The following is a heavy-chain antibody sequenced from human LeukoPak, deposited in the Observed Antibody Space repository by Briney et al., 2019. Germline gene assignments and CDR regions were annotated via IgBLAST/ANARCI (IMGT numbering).Heavy chain of an antibody. V-gene: IGHV3-11*01. Sequence: GGSLRLPCAASGFTFSDYYMSWIRQAPGKGLEWVSYISSSGSTIYYADSVKGRFFISRDNAKNSLYLQMNSLRAEDTAVYYCARAPKFRLVGVPKGPFDPWGQGTLVTVSS. J-gene: IGHJ5*02. CDR2: ISSSGSTI. D-gene: IGHD1-26*01. CDR3: ARAPKFRLVGVPKGPFDP. CDR1: GFTFSDYY.